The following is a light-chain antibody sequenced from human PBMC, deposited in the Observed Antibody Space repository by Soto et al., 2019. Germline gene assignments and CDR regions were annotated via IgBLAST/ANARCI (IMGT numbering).Light chain of an antibody. CDR3: ATWDGGLTPQGV. J-gene: IGLJ1*01. CDR1: SSNIGKYY. CDR2: DNT. V-gene: IGLV1-51*01. Sequence: QSVLSQPPSVSAAPGQRVTISCSGSSSNIGKYYVSWYQQVPGTAPTLLIYDNTQRPSGIPDRFSGSKSGTSATLANTGLQTGDEADYYCATWDGGLTPQGVFGTGTKVTVL.